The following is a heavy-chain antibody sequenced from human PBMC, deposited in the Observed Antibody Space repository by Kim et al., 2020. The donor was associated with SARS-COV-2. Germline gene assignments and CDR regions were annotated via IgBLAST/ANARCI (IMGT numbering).Heavy chain of an antibody. CDR1: GFTFSSYA. CDR2: ISYDGSNK. D-gene: IGHD5-12*01. Sequence: GGSLRLSCAASGFTFSSYAMHWVRQAPGKGLEWVAVISYDGSNKYYADSVKGRFTISRDNSKNTLYLQMNSLRAEDTAVYYCARDSGWLRRRGGYFDYWGQGTLVTVSS. CDR3: ARDSGWLRRRGGYFDY. V-gene: IGHV3-30*04. J-gene: IGHJ4*02.